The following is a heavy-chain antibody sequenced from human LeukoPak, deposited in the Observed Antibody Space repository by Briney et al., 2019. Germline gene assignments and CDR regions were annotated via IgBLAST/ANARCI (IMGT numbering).Heavy chain of an antibody. CDR3: ASVKYCVWGSYRYSPCFDY. V-gene: IGHV4-61*02. J-gene: IGHJ4*02. CDR2: IYTSGST. CDR1: RGSISSGSYY. Sequence: SQTLSLTCTVSRGSISSGSYYWSCLRQPAGKGLEWIGRIYTSGSTNYNPSLKSRVTISVDTSKNQFSLKLSSVTAAGTVAYYGASVKYCVWGSYRYSPCFDYWGQGTLVTVSS. D-gene: IGHD3-16*02.